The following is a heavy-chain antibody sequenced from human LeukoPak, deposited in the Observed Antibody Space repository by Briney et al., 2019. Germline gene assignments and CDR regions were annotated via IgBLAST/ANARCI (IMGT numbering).Heavy chain of an antibody. CDR3: ARVSLGNEPGSPQNYYYYGMDV. J-gene: IGHJ6*02. Sequence: SVKVSCKASGGTFSSYAISWVRQAPGQGLGWMGGIIPIFGTANYAQKFQGRVTITADESTSTAYMELSSLRSEDTAVYYCARVSLGNEPGSPQNYYYYGMDVWGQGTTVTVSS. CDR2: IIPIFGTA. CDR1: GGTFSSYA. V-gene: IGHV1-69*13.